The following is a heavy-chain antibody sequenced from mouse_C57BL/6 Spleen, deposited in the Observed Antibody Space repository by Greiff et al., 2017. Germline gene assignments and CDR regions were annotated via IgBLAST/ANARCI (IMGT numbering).Heavy chain of an antibody. CDR1: GYSFTDYN. CDR2: INPNYGTT. D-gene: IGHD1-1*01. Sequence: VQLKQSGPELVKPGASVKISCKASGYSFTDYNMNWVKQSNGKSLEWIGVINPNYGTTSYNQKFKGKATLTVDQSSSTAYMQLNSLTSEDSAVYYCARSEYGSSTDYAMDYWGQGTSVTVSS. CDR3: ARSEYGSSTDYAMDY. J-gene: IGHJ4*01. V-gene: IGHV1-39*01.